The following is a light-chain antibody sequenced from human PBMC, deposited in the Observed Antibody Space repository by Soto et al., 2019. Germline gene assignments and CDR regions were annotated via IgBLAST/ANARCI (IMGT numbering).Light chain of an antibody. V-gene: IGLV2-14*01. CDR1: SSDVGAYNY. J-gene: IGLJ3*02. CDR3: SSYSSSTTWV. CDR2: DVN. Sequence: QSVLTQPASVSGSPGQSITISCTGTSSDVGAYNYVSWYQQHPGKAPKLMIYDVNTRPSGLSDRFSGSKSGNTASLTISGLQAEDEADYYCSSYSSSTTWVFGGGTKVTVL.